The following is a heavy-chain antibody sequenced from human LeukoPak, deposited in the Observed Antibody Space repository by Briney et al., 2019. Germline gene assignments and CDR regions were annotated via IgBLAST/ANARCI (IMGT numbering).Heavy chain of an antibody. D-gene: IGHD2-21*01. CDR1: GFSFSSYA. Sequence: PGGSLRLSCAASGFSFSSYAMGWVRQAPGKGLEWVSTITSRSDQIWHLDSVRGRFTISRDNSKNTLYLQMNSLRAEDTALYYCVRDRRFPDDVLDIWGQGTMVTVSS. V-gene: IGHV3-23*01. J-gene: IGHJ3*02. CDR3: VRDRRFPDDVLDI. CDR2: ITSRSDQI.